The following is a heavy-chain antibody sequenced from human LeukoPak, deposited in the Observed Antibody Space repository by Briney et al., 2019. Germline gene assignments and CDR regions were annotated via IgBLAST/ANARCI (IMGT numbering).Heavy chain of an antibody. CDR3: ARDYLPAAYYYYGMDV. CDR1: GFTFSSSA. V-gene: IGHV3-23*01. J-gene: IGHJ6*02. Sequence: PGGSLRLSCAASGFTFSSSAMSWVRQAPGKGLEWVSAISNNGGYTYYADSVQGRFTISRDNSKSTLCLQMNSLRAEDTAVYYCARDYLPAAYYYYGMDVWGQGTTVTVSS. CDR2: ISNNGGYT. D-gene: IGHD2-2*01.